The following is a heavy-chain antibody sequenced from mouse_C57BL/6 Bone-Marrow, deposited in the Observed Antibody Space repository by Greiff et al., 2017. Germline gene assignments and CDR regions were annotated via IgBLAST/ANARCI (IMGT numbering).Heavy chain of an antibody. J-gene: IGHJ4*01. Sequence: EVQLQQSGAELVRPGASVKLSCTASGFNIKDDYMHWVKQRPEQGLEWIGWIDPENGDTEYASKFQGKATITADTSSNTAYLQLSSLTSEDTAVYYCTTSPSGYAMDYWGQGTSVTVSS. V-gene: IGHV14-4*01. CDR3: TTSPSGYAMDY. CDR1: GFNIKDDY. CDR2: IDPENGDT.